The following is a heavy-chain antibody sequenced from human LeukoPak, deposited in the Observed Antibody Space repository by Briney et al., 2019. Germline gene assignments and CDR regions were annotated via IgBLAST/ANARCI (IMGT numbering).Heavy chain of an antibody. J-gene: IGHJ4*02. D-gene: IGHD2-2*01. Sequence: GGSLRLSCAASGFTFSSYSMNCVRQAPGKGLEWVSSLSGSGGNTYYADSVKGRFTISRDNSKNTLYLQMNSLRAEDTAKYYCAKVASLCTSTSCVRGGFDYWGQGTLVTVSS. CDR2: LSGSGGNT. V-gene: IGHV3-23*01. CDR3: AKVASLCTSTSCVRGGFDY. CDR1: GFTFSSYS.